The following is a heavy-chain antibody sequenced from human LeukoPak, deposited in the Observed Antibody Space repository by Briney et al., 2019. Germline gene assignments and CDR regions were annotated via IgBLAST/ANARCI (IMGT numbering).Heavy chain of an antibody. V-gene: IGHV4-34*01. D-gene: IGHD2-2*01. Sequence: SETLSLTCAAYGGSFSGYYWSWISQPRGKGLERIGEINHSGSTNYNPSLKSRVTISVDTSKNQFSLKLSSVTAADTAVYYCARGPLGYCSTTSCRDAFDIWGQGTMVTVSS. J-gene: IGHJ3*02. CDR3: ARGPLGYCSTTSCRDAFDI. CDR2: INHSGST. CDR1: GGSFSGYY.